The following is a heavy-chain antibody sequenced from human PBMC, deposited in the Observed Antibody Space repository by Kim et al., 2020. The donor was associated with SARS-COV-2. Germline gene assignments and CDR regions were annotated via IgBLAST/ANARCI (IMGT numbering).Heavy chain of an antibody. Sequence: SETLSLTCTVSGYSISSGYYWGWIRQPPGKGLEWIGSIYHSGSTYYNPSLKSRVTISVDTSKNQFSLKLSSVTAADTAVYYCASGGIVGATGRDYWGQGT. V-gene: IGHV4-38-2*02. CDR1: GYSISSGYY. J-gene: IGHJ4*02. CDR3: ASGGIVGATGRDY. CDR2: IYHSGST. D-gene: IGHD1-26*01.